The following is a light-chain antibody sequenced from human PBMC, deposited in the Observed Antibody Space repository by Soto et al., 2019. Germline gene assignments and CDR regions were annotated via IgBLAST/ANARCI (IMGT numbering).Light chain of an antibody. CDR3: QQYNNWPGT. J-gene: IGKJ1*01. Sequence: EIVMTQSPATLSVSLGERATLSCRASQSVGNNLAWYQQKPGQAPRLLIFSASTRATGIPARFSGSGSGREFTLTISSLQSEDFGVDYCQQYNNWPGTFGQGTKVDIK. CDR1: QSVGNN. V-gene: IGKV3-15*01. CDR2: SAS.